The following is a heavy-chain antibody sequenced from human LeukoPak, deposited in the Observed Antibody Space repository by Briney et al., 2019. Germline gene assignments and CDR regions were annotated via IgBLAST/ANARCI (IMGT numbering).Heavy chain of an antibody. D-gene: IGHD3-22*01. V-gene: IGHV3-48*03. J-gene: IGHJ4*02. CDR2: ISSSGSTI. CDR3: ARDSSGYCHFDY. Sequence: GGSLRLSCAASGFTFSSYEMNWVRQAPGKGLEWVSYISSSGSTIYYADSVKGRFTISRDNAKNSLYLQMNSLRAEDTAVYYCARDSSGYCHFDYWGQGTLVTVSS. CDR1: GFTFSSYE.